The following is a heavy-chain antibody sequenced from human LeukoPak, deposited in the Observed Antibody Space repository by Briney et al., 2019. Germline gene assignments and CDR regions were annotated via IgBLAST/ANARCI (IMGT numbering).Heavy chain of an antibody. J-gene: IGHJ4*02. Sequence: SETLSLTCTLSGGSISSSSYYWGWIRQPPGKGLEWIGSIYYSGSTYYNPSLKSRVTISVDTSKNQFSLKLSSVTAADTAVYYCARPVAVAGMVDYWGQGTLVTVSS. V-gene: IGHV4-39*01. D-gene: IGHD6-19*01. CDR1: GGSISSSSYY. CDR2: IYYSGST. CDR3: ARPVAVAGMVDY.